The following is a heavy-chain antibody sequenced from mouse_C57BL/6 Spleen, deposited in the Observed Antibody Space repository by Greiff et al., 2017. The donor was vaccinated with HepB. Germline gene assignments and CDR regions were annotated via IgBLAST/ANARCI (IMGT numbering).Heavy chain of an antibody. CDR1: GYSITSGYY. CDR3: ARDSSYEAWFAY. CDR2: ISYDGSN. J-gene: IGHJ3*01. V-gene: IGHV3-6*01. Sequence: EVQRVESGPGLVKPSQSLSLTCSVTGYSITSGYYWNWIRQFPGNKLEWMGYISYDGSNNYNPSLKNRISITRDTSKNQFFLKLNSVTTEDTATYYCARDSSYEAWFAYWGQGTLVTVSA. D-gene: IGHD1-1*01.